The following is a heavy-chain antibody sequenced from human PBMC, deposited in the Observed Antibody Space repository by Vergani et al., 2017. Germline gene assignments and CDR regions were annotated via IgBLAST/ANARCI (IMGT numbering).Heavy chain of an antibody. CDR2: ISYDGSNK. J-gene: IGHJ6*03. Sequence: QVQLVESGGGVVQPGRSLRLSCAASGFTFSSYGMHWVRQAPGKGLEWVAVISYDGSNKYYADSVKGRFTISRDNSKTTLYLQMNSLRAEDTAVYYCAKGRNGDFGDYYYYMDVWGKGTTVTVSS. CDR1: GFTFSSYG. V-gene: IGHV3-30*18. D-gene: IGHD3-10*01. CDR3: AKGRNGDFGDYYYYMDV.